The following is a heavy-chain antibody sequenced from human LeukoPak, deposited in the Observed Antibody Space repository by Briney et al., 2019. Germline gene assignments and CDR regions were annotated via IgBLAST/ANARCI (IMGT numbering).Heavy chain of an antibody. CDR1: GGSISSSSYY. J-gene: IGHJ3*01. D-gene: IGHD3-10*01. CDR2: IYYSGST. CDR3: TRDSGLGNDAFDV. Sequence: SETLSLTCTVSGGSISSSSYYWGWIRQPPGKGLEWIGSIYYSGSTYYNPSLKSRVTISVDTSKNQFSLLLNSVTPEDTAVYYCTRDSGLGNDAFDVWGQGTMVTVSS. V-gene: IGHV4-39*02.